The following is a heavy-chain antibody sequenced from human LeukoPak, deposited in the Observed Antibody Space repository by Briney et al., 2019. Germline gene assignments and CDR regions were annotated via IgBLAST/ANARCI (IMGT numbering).Heavy chain of an antibody. V-gene: IGHV1-24*01. CDR1: GYTLTELS. Sequence: ASVKVSCKVSGYTLTELSMHGVRQAPGKGREWMGGFDPQDGETTYAKKFQSRVTMTEDTSTDTAYMELSSLRSEDTDVYYWATGVYDILTGYYNQPPGWAYWGQGTLVTVSS. D-gene: IGHD3-9*01. J-gene: IGHJ4*02. CDR2: FDPQDGET. CDR3: ATGVYDILTGYYNQPPGWAY.